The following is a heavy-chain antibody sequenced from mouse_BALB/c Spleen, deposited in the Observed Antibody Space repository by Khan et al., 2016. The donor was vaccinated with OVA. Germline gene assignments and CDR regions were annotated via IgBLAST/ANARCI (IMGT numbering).Heavy chain of an antibody. D-gene: IGHD6-2*01. V-gene: IGHV9-1*02. CDR3: ARISSYGYSDV. Sequence: QIQLVQSRPELKKPGETVKISCKASGYTFTNYGMNWVKQAPGKGLKWMGWINTYTGEPTYADDFKGRFVFSLETSASTAYLQISNLKNEDMTTYFCARISSYGYSDVWGAGTTVTVSS. CDR1: GYTFTNYG. CDR2: INTYTGEP. J-gene: IGHJ1*01.